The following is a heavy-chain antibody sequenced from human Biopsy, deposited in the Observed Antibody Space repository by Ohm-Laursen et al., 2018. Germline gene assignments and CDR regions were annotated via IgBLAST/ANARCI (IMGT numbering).Heavy chain of an antibody. CDR3: ARVAGGYAYYYGMDV. Sequence: GTLSLTCAVSGYSVTNDYYWGWIRQPPGKGLEWIGNIYYGGITYYNPSLKSRVAMSVDTSKNQFSLRLTSVTAADTAVYYCARVAGGYAYYYGMDVWGQGTTVIVSS. V-gene: IGHV4-38-2*01. CDR2: IYYGGIT. CDR1: GYSVTNDYY. J-gene: IGHJ6*02. D-gene: IGHD5-12*01.